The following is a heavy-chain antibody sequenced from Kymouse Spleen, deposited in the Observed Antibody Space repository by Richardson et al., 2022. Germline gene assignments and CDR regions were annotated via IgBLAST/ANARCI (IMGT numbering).Heavy chain of an antibody. CDR2: INHSGST. CDR1: GGSFSGYY. J-gene: IGHJ4*02. Sequence: QVQLQQWGAGLLKPSETLSLTCAVYGGSFSGYYWSWIRQPPGKGLEWIGEINHSGSTNYNPSLKSRVTISVDTSKNQFSLKLSSVTAADTAVYYCAVTYYYGSGSYPFDYWGQGTLVTVSS. D-gene: IGHD3-10*01. CDR3: AVTYYYGSGSYPFDY. V-gene: IGHV4-34*01.